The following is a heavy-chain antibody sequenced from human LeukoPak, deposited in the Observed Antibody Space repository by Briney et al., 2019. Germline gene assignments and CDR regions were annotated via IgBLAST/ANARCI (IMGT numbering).Heavy chain of an antibody. Sequence: PGGSLRLSCAASGFTVSSNYMSWVRQAPGKGLEWVSVIYSGGSTYYADSVKGRFTISRDNSKNTLYLQMNSLRAEDTAVYYCARDREEGPSDYWGEGTLVTVSS. CDR3: ARDREEGPSDY. CDR1: GFTVSSNY. V-gene: IGHV3-66*01. CDR2: IYSGGST. D-gene: IGHD1-26*01. J-gene: IGHJ4*02.